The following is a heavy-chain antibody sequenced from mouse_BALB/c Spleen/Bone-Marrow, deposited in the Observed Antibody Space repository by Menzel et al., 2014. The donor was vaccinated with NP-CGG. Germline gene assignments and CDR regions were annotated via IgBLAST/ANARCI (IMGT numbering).Heavy chain of an antibody. V-gene: IGHV7-3*02. D-gene: IGHD3-1*01. CDR1: GFTLTDYY. Sequence: EVKLMESGGGLVQPGGSLRLSCATSGFTLTDYYTSWVRQPPGKALEWLGFIRNKANGYTTEYSASVKGRFTISRDNSQSILYLQVNTLRAEDSATYYCARDSSGYVRFAYWGQGTLVTVSA. CDR3: ARDSSGYVRFAY. J-gene: IGHJ3*01. CDR2: IRNKANGYTT.